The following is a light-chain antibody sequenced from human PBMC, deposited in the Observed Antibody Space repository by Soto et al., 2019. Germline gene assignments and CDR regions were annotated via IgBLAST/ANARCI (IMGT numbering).Light chain of an antibody. V-gene: IGKV1-27*01. CDR3: QKYSSVLT. CDR1: QGIRNF. Sequence: DIQMTQSPSSLSASVGDRVTITCRASQGIRNFLAWYQQKPGKVPKLLISAASTLESGVPSRFSGSGSGTDFTLTITSLQTEDVASYYCQKYSSVLTFGQGTRLEIK. J-gene: IGKJ5*01. CDR2: AAS.